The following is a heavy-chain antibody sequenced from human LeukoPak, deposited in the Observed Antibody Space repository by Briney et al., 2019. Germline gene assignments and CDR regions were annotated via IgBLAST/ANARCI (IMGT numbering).Heavy chain of an antibody. V-gene: IGHV3-30*18. CDR3: AKDRGYSHGFDY. CDR2: ISYDGRNK. D-gene: IGHD5-18*01. Sequence: GGSLRLSCAASGFTFSGSYMHWVRQAPGKGLEWVAAISYDGRNKAYVDSVKGRFTISRDNSKNTLYLQMNSLRAEDTAVYSCAKDRGYSHGFDYWGQGTLDPVSS. CDR1: GFTFSGSY. J-gene: IGHJ4*02.